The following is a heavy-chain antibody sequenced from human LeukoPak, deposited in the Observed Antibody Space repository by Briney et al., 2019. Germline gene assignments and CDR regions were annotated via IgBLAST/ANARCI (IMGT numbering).Heavy chain of an antibody. V-gene: IGHV3-23*01. D-gene: IGHD5-18*01. CDR2: ISGSGGST. J-gene: IGHJ4*02. CDR3: AKETRGYSYGYADY. Sequence: GGSLRLSCAASGFTFSSYAMSWVRQAPGKGLEWVSAISGSGGSTYYADSVKGRFTISRDDSKSTLYLQMNSLRAEDTAVYYCAKETRGYSYGYADYWGQGTLVTVSS. CDR1: GFTFSSYA.